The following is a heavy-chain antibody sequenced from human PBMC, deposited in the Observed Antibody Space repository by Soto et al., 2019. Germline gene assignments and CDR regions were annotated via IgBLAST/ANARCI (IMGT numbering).Heavy chain of an antibody. CDR3: AREYYSSTSCLAWYDP. CDR2: ISSSSSTI. V-gene: IGHV3-48*01. J-gene: IGHJ5*02. Sequence: PGGSLRLSCAASGFTFSSYSMNWVRQAPGKGLEWVSYISSSSSTIYYADPVKGRFTISRDNAKNSLYLQMNSLRAEDTAVYYCAREYYSSTSCLAWYDPWGQETLVTVSS. D-gene: IGHD2-2*01. CDR1: GFTFSSYS.